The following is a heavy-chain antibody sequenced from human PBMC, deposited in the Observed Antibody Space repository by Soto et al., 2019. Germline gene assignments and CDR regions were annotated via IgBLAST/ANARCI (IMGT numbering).Heavy chain of an antibody. D-gene: IGHD3-10*01. CDR2: INPNSGGT. J-gene: IGHJ6*02. V-gene: IGHV1-2*04. Sequence: ASVKVSCKASGYTFTGYYMHWVRQAPGQGLEWMGWINPNSGGTNYAQKFQGWVTMTRDTSISTAYMELSRLRSDDTAVYYCARGDITMVRGAEDRNYYYYGMDVWGQGTTVTVSS. CDR1: GYTFTGYY. CDR3: ARGDITMVRGAEDRNYYYYGMDV.